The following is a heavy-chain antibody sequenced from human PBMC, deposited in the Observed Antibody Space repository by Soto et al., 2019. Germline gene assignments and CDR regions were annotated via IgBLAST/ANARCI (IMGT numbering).Heavy chain of an antibody. J-gene: IGHJ1*01. CDR3: ARGPGYCSGGSCYSMHFQH. V-gene: IGHV1-69*01. D-gene: IGHD2-15*01. CDR1: GGTFSSYA. Sequence: QVQLVQSGAEVKKPGSSVKVSCKASGGTFSSYAISWVRQAPGQGLEWMGGIIPIFGTANYAQKFQGRVTITPDESTSTAYMELSSLRSEDTAVYYCARGPGYCSGGSCYSMHFQHWGQGTLVTVSS. CDR2: IIPIFGTA.